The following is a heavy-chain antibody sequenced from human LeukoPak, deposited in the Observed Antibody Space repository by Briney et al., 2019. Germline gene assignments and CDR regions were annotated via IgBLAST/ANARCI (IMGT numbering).Heavy chain of an antibody. V-gene: IGHV3-33*01. Sequence: GGSLRLSCAAPGITFSSFGMHWLRQAPGKGLEWVAFIWYDGSNKYYADSVKGRFTISRDNSKNTLYLQMNSLRVEDTAVYYCAREPYYYDSSGYYDYWGQGTLVTVSS. CDR1: GITFSSFG. CDR2: IWYDGSNK. D-gene: IGHD3-22*01. CDR3: AREPYYYDSSGYYDY. J-gene: IGHJ4*02.